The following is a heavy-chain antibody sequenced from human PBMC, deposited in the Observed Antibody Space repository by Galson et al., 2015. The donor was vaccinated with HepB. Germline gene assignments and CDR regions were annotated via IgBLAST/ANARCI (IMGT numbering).Heavy chain of an antibody. CDR2: ISSSSSTI. V-gene: IGHV3-48*02. Sequence: SLRLSCAASGFTFSSYSMNWVRQAPGKGLEWVSYISSSSSTIYYADSVKGRFTISRDNAKNSLFLQMNSLRDEDTAVYYCARDSIFGVGLPFFDYWGQGTLVTVSS. CDR1: GFTFSSYS. CDR3: ARDSIFGVGLPFFDY. J-gene: IGHJ4*02. D-gene: IGHD3-3*01.